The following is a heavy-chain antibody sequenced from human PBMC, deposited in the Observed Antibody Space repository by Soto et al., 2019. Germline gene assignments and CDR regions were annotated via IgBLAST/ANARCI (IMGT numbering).Heavy chain of an antibody. CDR2: IDWDDDK. CDR3: ARIRHVLELRDYAYFDY. Sequence: SAPTLVNPTQTLTLTCTFSGFSLRTSGMCVSWIRQPPGKALEWLALIDWDDDKYYSTSLKTRLTISKDTSKNQVVLTMTNMDPVETATYYCARIRHVLELRDYAYFDYWGQGTLVTVSS. V-gene: IGHV2-70*01. J-gene: IGHJ4*02. D-gene: IGHD1-7*01. CDR1: GFSLRTSGMC.